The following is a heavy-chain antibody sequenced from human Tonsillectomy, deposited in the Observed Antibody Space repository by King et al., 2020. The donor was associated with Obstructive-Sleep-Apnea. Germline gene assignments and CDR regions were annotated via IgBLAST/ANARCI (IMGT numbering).Heavy chain of an antibody. J-gene: IGHJ6*02. CDR1: GFTFSNVW. CDR2: IKRKTDGGTT. D-gene: IGHD2-15*01. V-gene: IGHV3-15*01. Sequence: VQLVESGGGLVKPGGSLRLSCAGSGFTFSNVWMTWVRQAPGKGLEWVGRIKRKTDGGTTDYAAPVKGRFTISRDDSKKTLYLQMNSLKTEDTAVYYCTTLIVAVAPATWPSTYGMDVWGQGTTVTVSS. CDR3: TTLIVAVAPATWPSTYGMDV.